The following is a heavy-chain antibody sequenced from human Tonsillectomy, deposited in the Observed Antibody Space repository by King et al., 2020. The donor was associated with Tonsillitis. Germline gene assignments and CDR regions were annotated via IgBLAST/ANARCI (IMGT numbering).Heavy chain of an antibody. CDR2: IYAGNGDT. V-gene: IGHV1-3*01. J-gene: IGHJ5*02. CDR1: GYTFTNYA. Sequence: GQLVQSGAEVKKPGASVKISCKTSGYTFTNYAIHWVRQDPGQRLEWMGWIYAGNGDTEYSQKLQGRVTITRDTSASTAYLELSSLKSEDTAVYYCGKNPPRTGWIDPWGQGTLVTVSS. CDR3: GKNPPRTGWIDP. D-gene: IGHD1/OR15-1a*01.